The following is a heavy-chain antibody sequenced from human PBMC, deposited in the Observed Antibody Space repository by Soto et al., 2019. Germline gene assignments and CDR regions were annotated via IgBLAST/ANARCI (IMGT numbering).Heavy chain of an antibody. CDR3: ARDRQWLAVYYYGLDV. D-gene: IGHD6-19*01. CDR1: GLTFSSYA. CDR2: IWYDGSKK. V-gene: IGHV3-33*01. J-gene: IGHJ6*02. Sequence: PGWSLRLSCAASGLTFSSYAMHWVRQAPGKGLEWVAFIWYDGSKKYYADSVKGRFTISRDNSKNTLYLQMSSLRAEDTAVYYCARDRQWLAVYYYGLDVWGQGTTVTVSS.